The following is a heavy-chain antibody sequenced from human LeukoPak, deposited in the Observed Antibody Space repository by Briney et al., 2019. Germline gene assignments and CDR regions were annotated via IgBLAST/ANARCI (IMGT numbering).Heavy chain of an antibody. CDR3: AKLGGLFRVTDY. CDR1: GFTFSSYS. CDR2: ISSSSSYI. V-gene: IGHV3-21*04. D-gene: IGHD3-22*01. J-gene: IGHJ4*02. Sequence: PGGSLRLSCAASGFTFSSYSMNWVRQAPGKGLEWVSSISSSSSYIYYADSVKGRFTISRDNSKNTLYLQMNSLRAEDTAVYYCAKLGGLFRVTDYWGQGTLVTVSS.